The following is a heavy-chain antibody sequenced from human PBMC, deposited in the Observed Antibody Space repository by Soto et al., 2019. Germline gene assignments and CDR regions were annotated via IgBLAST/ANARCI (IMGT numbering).Heavy chain of an antibody. Sequence: EVHLVESGGGLVKPGGSLRLSCAASGFALSTHSMHWVRQAPGKGLEWVSSISTGSSIIHYADSVKGRFTISRDNAKSSLYLQMNSLRVEDTALYYCVRAVYTLTTPYYFDFWGQGTLVTVSS. CDR3: VRAVYTLTTPYYFDF. V-gene: IGHV3-21*01. CDR2: ISTGSSII. D-gene: IGHD4-17*01. CDR1: GFALSTHS. J-gene: IGHJ4*02.